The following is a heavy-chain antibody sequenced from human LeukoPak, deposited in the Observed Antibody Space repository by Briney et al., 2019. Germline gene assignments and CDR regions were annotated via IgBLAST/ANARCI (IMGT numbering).Heavy chain of an antibody. CDR1: GYIFTSYD. V-gene: IGHV1-8*01. D-gene: IGHD7-27*01. J-gene: IGHJ4*02. Sequence: ASVKVSCKASGYIFTSYDINWVRQATGQGPEWMGWVSPNSGNTGYAQKFQGRVTMTRSTSMSTAYMELSSLRSEDTAVYYCARGPPNWGYDYWGQGTLVTVSS. CDR3: ARGPPNWGYDY. CDR2: VSPNSGNT.